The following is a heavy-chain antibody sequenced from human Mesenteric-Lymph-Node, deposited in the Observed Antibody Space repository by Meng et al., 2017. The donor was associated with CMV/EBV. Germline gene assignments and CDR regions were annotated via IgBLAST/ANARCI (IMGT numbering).Heavy chain of an antibody. CDR1: GFTFSTYG. Sequence: GESLKISCAASGFTFSTYGMHWVRQAPGKGLEWVAFIRYDGSYGYYVDSVKGRFTISRDNSKDTLYLQMNSLRVEDTAVYFCAKDDMGLVLVPAPVDVEYWGQGTLVTVSS. CDR2: IRYDGSYG. CDR3: AKDDMGLVLVPAPVDVEY. V-gene: IGHV3-30*02. D-gene: IGHD2-2*01. J-gene: IGHJ4*02.